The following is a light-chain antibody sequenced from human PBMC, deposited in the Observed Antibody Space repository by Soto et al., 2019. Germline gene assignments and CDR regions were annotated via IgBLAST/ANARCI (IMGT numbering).Light chain of an antibody. CDR3: QDFDSPQWT. V-gene: IGKV3-20*01. J-gene: IGKJ1*01. CDR2: SVS. Sequence: VLTQSPDTLSLSPGDRATLSCRANQRASRPYLSWYQQRPGQPPRLLIYSVSMRADGIPDRFSGSGSGSEFTLTINRLEPEDFAVYYCQDFDSPQWTFGQGTKIE. CDR1: QRASRPY.